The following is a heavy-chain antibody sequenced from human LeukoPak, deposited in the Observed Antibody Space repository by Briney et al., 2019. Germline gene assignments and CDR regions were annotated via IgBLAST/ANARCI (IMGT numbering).Heavy chain of an antibody. CDR2: ISSSSGTI. D-gene: IGHD3-22*01. V-gene: IGHV3-48*01. CDR1: GFTFSSYS. J-gene: IGHJ4*02. CDR3: ARDWGGLTYYYDSSGADY. Sequence: GGSLRLSCAASGFTFSSYSMNWVRQAPGKGLEWVSYISSSSGTIYYADSVKGRFTISRDNAKNSLYLQMNSLRAEDTAVYYCARDWGGLTYYYDSSGADYWGQGTLVTVSS.